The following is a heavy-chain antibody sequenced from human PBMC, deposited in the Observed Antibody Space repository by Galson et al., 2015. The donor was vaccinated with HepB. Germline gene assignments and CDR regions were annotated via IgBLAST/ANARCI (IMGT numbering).Heavy chain of an antibody. V-gene: IGHV5-51*01. CDR2: IYPGDSDT. Sequence: QSGAEVKKPGESLKISCKGSGYSFTSYWIGWVRQMPGKGLEWMGIIYPGDSDTRYSPSFQGQVTISADKSISTAYLQWSSLKASDTAMYYCARKGRLGELSLASDPEYFQHWGQGTLVTVSS. D-gene: IGHD3-16*02. CDR3: ARKGRLGELSLASDPEYFQH. CDR1: GYSFTSYW. J-gene: IGHJ1*01.